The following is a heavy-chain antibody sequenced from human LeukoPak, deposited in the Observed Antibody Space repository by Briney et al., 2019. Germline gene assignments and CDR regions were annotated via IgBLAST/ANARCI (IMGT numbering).Heavy chain of an antibody. V-gene: IGHV3-7*01. Sequence: GGSLRLSCEGSGFSFSSYWMTWVRQLPGKGPEWVANIRQDESERYFADSVKGRFTISRDNAKKSVYLHMSSLRAEDTALYYCARISAYYYGSYFYYYMDVWGKGTTVTVSS. J-gene: IGHJ6*03. D-gene: IGHD3-10*01. CDR1: GFSFSSYW. CDR2: IRQDESER. CDR3: ARISAYYYGSYFYYYMDV.